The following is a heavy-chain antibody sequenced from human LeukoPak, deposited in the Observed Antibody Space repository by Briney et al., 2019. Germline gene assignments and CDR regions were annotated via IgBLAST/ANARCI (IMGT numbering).Heavy chain of an antibody. Sequence: QPGGSLRLSCVASGFTFSSYGMHWVRQAPGKGLEGVAFVRNDGNNKYYVDSVKGRFTISRDNSKNTLYLQMNCLRVEDTAVYYCAKDPGRDGWSYFDYWGQGTLVTVSS. CDR2: VRNDGNNK. CDR1: GFTFSSYG. J-gene: IGHJ4*02. D-gene: IGHD6-19*01. CDR3: AKDPGRDGWSYFDY. V-gene: IGHV3-30*02.